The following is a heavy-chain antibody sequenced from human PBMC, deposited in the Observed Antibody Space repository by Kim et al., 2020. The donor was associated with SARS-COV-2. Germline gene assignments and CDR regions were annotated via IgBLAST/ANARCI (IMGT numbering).Heavy chain of an antibody. V-gene: IGHV3-21*01. Sequence: GGSLRLSCAASGFTFSSYSMNWVRQAPGKGLEWVSSISSSSSYIYYADSVKGRFTISRDNAKNSLYLQMNSLRAEDTAVYYCARGTNYYDSSGYPDYWGQGTLITVS. CDR2: ISSSSSYI. CDR3: ARGTNYYDSSGYPDY. D-gene: IGHD3-22*01. CDR1: GFTFSSYS. J-gene: IGHJ4*02.